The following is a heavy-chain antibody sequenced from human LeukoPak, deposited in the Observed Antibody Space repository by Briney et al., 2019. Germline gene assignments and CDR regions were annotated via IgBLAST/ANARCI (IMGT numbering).Heavy chain of an antibody. J-gene: IGHJ2*01. CDR1: GFTFSTYA. Sequence: PGGSLRLSCAASGFTFSTYAMSWVRQAPGKGPEWVSTISDSGANTYYADSVRGRFTISRDNSKNTLYLQKNSLRADDTAIYYCAKSMTLQWRGFFDLWGRGTHVTVSS. CDR3: AKSMTLQWRGFFDL. D-gene: IGHD6-19*01. V-gene: IGHV3-23*01. CDR2: ISDSGANT.